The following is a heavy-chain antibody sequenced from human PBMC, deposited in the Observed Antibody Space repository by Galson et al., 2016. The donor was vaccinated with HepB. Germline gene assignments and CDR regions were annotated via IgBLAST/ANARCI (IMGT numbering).Heavy chain of an antibody. CDR1: GFTFSSYG. V-gene: IGHV3-30*18. CDR3: ANYLGYGSGRPGYFHS. Sequence: SLRLSCAASGFTFSSYGMHWVRQAPGKGPEWVAVISYDGSNKYYADSVKGRFTISRDNSKNTLYLQMNSLRVEDTAVYFCANYLGYGSGRPGYFHSWGQGTLVTVAP. D-gene: IGHD3-10*01. CDR2: ISYDGSNK. J-gene: IGHJ4*02.